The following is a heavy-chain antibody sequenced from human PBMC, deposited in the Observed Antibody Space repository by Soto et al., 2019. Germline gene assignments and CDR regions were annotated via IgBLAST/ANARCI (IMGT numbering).Heavy chain of an antibody. D-gene: IGHD5-18*01. CDR3: ARRRYGMATDI. J-gene: IGHJ4*02. V-gene: IGHV4-39*01. CDR2: IFYNGDT. Sequence: QVQLQESGPGLVKPSETLSLTCTISGGSISSSSYYWGWIRQPPGKGLEWIAGIFYNGDTYYNASLKRRVTISADTSKKQFSLELRSVTATDTAVYYCARRRYGMATDIWGQGTLVTVSS. CDR1: GGSISSSSYY.